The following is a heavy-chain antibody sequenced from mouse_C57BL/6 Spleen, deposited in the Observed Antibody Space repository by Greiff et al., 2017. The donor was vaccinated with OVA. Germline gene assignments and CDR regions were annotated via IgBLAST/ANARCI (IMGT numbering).Heavy chain of an antibody. CDR2: IYPGDGDT. V-gene: IGHV1-82*01. CDR1: GYAFSSSW. Sequence: VEPGASVKISCKASGYAFSSSWMNWVKQRPGKGLEWIGRIYPGDGDTNYNGKFKGKATLTADKSSSTAYMQLSSLTSEDSAVYFCARGREKIFAYWGQGTLVTVSA. J-gene: IGHJ3*01. CDR3: ARGREKIFAY.